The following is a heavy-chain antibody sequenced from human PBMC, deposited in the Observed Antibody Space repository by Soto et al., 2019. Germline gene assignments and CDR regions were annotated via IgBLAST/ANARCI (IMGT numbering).Heavy chain of an antibody. CDR2: IYPGDHET. CDR3: ARSPRSSPYFDF. V-gene: IGHV5-51*01. D-gene: IGHD6-13*01. CDR1: GYTFSNFW. Sequence: GESLKISCQCSGYTFSNFWIGWVRQLPGQGLEWMGIIYPGDHETRYSPSFLGKVTISAETSINTAYLQWSSLEASDSAFYFCARSPRSSPYFDFWGQGGLVTVSS. J-gene: IGHJ4*02.